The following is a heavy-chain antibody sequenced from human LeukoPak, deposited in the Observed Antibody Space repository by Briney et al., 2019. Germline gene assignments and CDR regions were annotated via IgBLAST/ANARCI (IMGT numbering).Heavy chain of an antibody. J-gene: IGHJ4*02. Sequence: GGSLRLSCAASGFTFSGYSMNWVRQAPGKGLEWVSSISSSSSYIYYADSVKGRFTISRDNAKNSLYLQMNSLRAEDTAVYYCARGLGGNHGYWGQGTLVTVSS. CDR1: GFTFSGYS. V-gene: IGHV3-21*01. D-gene: IGHD4-23*01. CDR2: ISSSSSYI. CDR3: ARGLGGNHGY.